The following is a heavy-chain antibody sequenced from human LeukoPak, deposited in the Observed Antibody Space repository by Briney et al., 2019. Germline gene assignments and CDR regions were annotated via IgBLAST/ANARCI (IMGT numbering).Heavy chain of an antibody. CDR2: IYYSGST. CDR1: GGSISSYY. CDR3: GRFSGYDNCFDP. Sequence: SETLSLTCTVSGGSISSYYWSWIRQPPGKGLEWIGYIYYSGSTNYNPSLKSRVTISVDTSKNQFSLKLSSVTAADTAVYYCGRFSGYDNCFDPWGQGTLDTVSS. D-gene: IGHD5-12*01. J-gene: IGHJ5*02. V-gene: IGHV4-59*01.